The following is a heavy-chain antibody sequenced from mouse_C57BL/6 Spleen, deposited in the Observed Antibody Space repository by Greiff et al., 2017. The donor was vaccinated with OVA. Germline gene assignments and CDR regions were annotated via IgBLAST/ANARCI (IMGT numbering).Heavy chain of an antibody. D-gene: IGHD1-1*01. CDR3: ARSYYGSSPFAMDY. Sequence: VQLQQPGAELVRPGSSVKLSCKASGYTFTSYWMHWVKQRPIQGLEWIGNIDPSDSETHYNQKFKDKATLTVDKSSSTAYMQLSSLTSEDSAVYYCARSYYGSSPFAMDYWGQGTSVTVSS. V-gene: IGHV1-52*01. J-gene: IGHJ4*01. CDR1: GYTFTSYW. CDR2: IDPSDSET.